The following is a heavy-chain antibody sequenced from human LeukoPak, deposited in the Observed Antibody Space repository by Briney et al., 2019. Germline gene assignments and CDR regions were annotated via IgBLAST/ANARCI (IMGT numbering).Heavy chain of an antibody. CDR3: ARHGPSHYYDYHINV. J-gene: IGHJ6*03. Sequence: TSETLSLTCTVSGGSISYYYWSWIRQPPGKGLEWIGYIYTGGSTKYNPPLNSRVTISVDTSKNQFSLKLTSVTAADTAVYYCARHGPSHYYDYHINVWGKGTTVTVSS. V-gene: IGHV4-4*09. CDR2: IYTGGST. CDR1: GGSISYYY.